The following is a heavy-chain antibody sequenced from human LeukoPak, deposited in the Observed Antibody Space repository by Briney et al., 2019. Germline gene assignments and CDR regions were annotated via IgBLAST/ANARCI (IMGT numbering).Heavy chain of an antibody. J-gene: IGHJ4*03. D-gene: IGHD6-19*01. V-gene: IGHV3-7*01. CDR1: GFTFTTYW. CDR2: IKQDGSET. CDR3: ARYQGGGWDF. Sequence: GGSLRLSCAASGFTFTTYWMSWVRQAPGKGLEWVANIKQDGSETYYVDSVKGRFTISRDNAKNSLYLQLNSLRAEDTAVYYCARYQGGGWDFWGQGTPVTVSS.